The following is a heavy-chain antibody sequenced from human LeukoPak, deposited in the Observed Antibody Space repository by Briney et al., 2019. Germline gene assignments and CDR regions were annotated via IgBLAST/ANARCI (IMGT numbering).Heavy chain of an antibody. J-gene: IGHJ6*04. V-gene: IGHV3-30*04. CDR1: GFTFSSYS. CDR2: MSYDGSNK. D-gene: IGHD3-16*01. CDR3: AREPFGGYQYYYYYYGMDV. Sequence: GRSLRLSCAASGFTFSSYSIHWVRQAPGKGLEGGAVMSYDGSNKYYAESVKGRFTISRDNSKNTLYLQMNSLRAEDTAVYYCAREPFGGYQYYYYYYGMDVWGKGTTVTVSS.